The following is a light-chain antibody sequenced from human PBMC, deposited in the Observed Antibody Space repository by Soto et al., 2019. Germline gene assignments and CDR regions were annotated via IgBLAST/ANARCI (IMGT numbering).Light chain of an antibody. CDR2: DAA. V-gene: IGKV3-15*01. Sequence: EIVMTQSPGTLSVSPGERATLSGRASQSVNSNLAWYQQKPVQSPRLLIYDAATRATDIPARFSGSGSGTKFTLTISSLQSEDFAVYYCQQYNDWPRTFGQGTKVEIK. CDR3: QQYNDWPRT. J-gene: IGKJ1*01. CDR1: QSVNSN.